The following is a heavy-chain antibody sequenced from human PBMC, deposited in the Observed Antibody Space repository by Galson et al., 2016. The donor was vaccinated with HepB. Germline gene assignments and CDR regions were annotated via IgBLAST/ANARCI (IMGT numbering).Heavy chain of an antibody. J-gene: IGHJ4*02. D-gene: IGHD1-7*01. CDR1: SFTFSNYY. V-gene: IGHV3-11*01. CDR2: ITGGSKTI. Sequence: SLRLSCAASSFTFSNYYMSWIRQAPGKGLEWVAYITGGSKTIYYSDSVKGRFTISRDNAKSSLYLQMNRLRDGDTAMYYCAREDWNYSLDWGRGTLVTVSS. CDR3: AREDWNYSLD.